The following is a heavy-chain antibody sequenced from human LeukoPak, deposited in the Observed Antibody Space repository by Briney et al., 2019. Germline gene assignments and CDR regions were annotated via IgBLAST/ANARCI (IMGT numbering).Heavy chain of an antibody. D-gene: IGHD2-21*02. J-gene: IGHJ4*02. CDR3: ARRPGGDRYYFDY. V-gene: IGHV4-39*01. CDR1: GGSVSSTNSY. Sequence: SETLSLTCTVSGGSVSSTNSYWGWIRQPPGKGLDWIANIDYSGSTWYNPSLRGRVTISIDTSKNQFSLKVRSVTAADTAEYYCARRPGGDRYYFDYWGQGILVTVSS. CDR2: IDYSGST.